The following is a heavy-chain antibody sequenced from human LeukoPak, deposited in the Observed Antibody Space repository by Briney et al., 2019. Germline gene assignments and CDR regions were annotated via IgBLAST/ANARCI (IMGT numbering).Heavy chain of an antibody. CDR1: GFTFSSYG. J-gene: IGHJ4*02. CDR3: AKAHGEYYFDY. V-gene: IGHV3-30*18. Sequence: GGSLRLSCAASGFTFSSYGMHWVRQAPGKGLEWVAVISYDGSNKYYAGSVKGRFAISRDNSKNTLYLQMNSPRAEDTAVYYCAKAHGEYYFDYWGQGTLVTVSS. CDR2: ISYDGSNK.